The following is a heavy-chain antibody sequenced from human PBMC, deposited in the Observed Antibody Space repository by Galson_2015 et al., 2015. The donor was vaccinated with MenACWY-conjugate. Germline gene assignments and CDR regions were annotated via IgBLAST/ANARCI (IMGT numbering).Heavy chain of an antibody. CDR2: ISDSGAAT. V-gene: IGHV3-23*01. J-gene: IGHJ6*03. Sequence: SLILSCAVSGFTFRQYAMSWVRQAPGTGLEWVAIISDSGAATHYIDSVKGRFTISRDNSKNTLYLQMSRLRAEDTALYYCAKDVYMDVWGKGTTVAVSS. CDR3: AKDVYMDV. CDR1: GFTFRQYA.